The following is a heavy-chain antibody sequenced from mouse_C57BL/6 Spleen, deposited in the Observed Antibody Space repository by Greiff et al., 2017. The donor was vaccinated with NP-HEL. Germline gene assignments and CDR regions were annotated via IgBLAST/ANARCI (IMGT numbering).Heavy chain of an antibody. CDR2: IYPGDGDT. D-gene: IGHD1-1*01. V-gene: IGHV1-82*01. CDR3: ARITTVVATDY. J-gene: IGHJ2*01. Sequence: SGPELVKPGASVKISCKASGYAFSSSWMNWVKQRPGKGLEWIGRIYPGDGDTNYNGKFKGKATLTADKSSSTAYMQLSSLTSEDSAVYFCARITTVVATDYWGQGTTLTVSS. CDR1: GYAFSSSW.